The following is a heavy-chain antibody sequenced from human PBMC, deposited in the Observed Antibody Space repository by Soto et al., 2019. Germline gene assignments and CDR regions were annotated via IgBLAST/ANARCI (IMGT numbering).Heavy chain of an antibody. CDR1: GFTFSSYG. Sequence: GGSLRLSCAASGFTFSSYGMHWVRQAPGKGLEWVAVISYDGSNKYYADSVKGRFTISRDNSKNTLYLQMNSLRAEDTAVYYCAKDGYCYCYRGPYYYYFYVMDVWGQGTTVIVSS. D-gene: IGHD5-18*01. CDR3: AKDGYCYCYRGPYYYYFYVMDV. V-gene: IGHV3-30*18. J-gene: IGHJ6*02. CDR2: ISYDGSNK.